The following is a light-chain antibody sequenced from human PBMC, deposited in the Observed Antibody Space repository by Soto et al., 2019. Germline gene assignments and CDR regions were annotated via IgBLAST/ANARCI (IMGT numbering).Light chain of an antibody. V-gene: IGKV1-39*01. CDR3: QQSYSTPRT. J-gene: IGKJ1*01. CDR2: AAS. CDR1: QSISSY. Sequence: DIHMTQSPSSLSASVGDRVTMTWRGSQSISSYLNWYQQKPGKAPKLLIYAASSLQSVFPSRFSGSGSGTDFTLTISSLQPEDFATYYCQQSYSTPRTFGQGTKVDI.